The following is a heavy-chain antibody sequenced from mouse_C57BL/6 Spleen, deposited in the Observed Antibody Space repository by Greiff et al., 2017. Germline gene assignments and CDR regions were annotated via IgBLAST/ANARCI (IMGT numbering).Heavy chain of an antibody. CDR1: GFTFSSYA. Sequence: EVHLVESGGGLVKPGGSLKLSCAASGFTFSSYAMSWVRQTPEKRLEWVATISDGGSYTYYPDNVKGRFTISRDNAKNNLYLQMSHLKSEDTAMYYCARDPGTLYYFDYWGQGTTLTVSS. CDR2: ISDGGSYT. J-gene: IGHJ2*01. V-gene: IGHV5-4*01. CDR3: ARDPGTLYYFDY. D-gene: IGHD4-1*01.